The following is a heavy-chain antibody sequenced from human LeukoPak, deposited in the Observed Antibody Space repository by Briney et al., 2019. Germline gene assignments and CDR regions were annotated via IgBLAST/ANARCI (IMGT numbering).Heavy chain of an antibody. J-gene: IGHJ3*02. CDR1: GFTFSSYA. D-gene: IGHD2/OR15-2a*01. V-gene: IGHV3-23*01. CDR3: AKDLRFLGIEARGDAFDI. CDR2: ISGSGGST. Sequence: GGSLRLSCAASGFTFSSYAMSWVRQAPGKGLEWVSAISGSGGSTYYADSVKGRFTISRDNSKNTLYLQMNSLRAEDTAVYYCAKDLRFLGIEARGDAFDIWGQGTMVTVSS.